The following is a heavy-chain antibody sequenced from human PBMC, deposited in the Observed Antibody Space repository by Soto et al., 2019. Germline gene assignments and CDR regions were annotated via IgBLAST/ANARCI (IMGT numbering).Heavy chain of an antibody. V-gene: IGHV1-8*01. Sequence: QVQLVQSGAEVKKPGASVKVSCKASGYTFTSYDSNWMRQATGQGLEWMGWMNPNSGNTGYTQQFQGRVTMTRNTSITTAYMELSSLSSEDTAVYYCAREISYGLDVWGQGTTITVSS. J-gene: IGHJ6*02. CDR3: AREISYGLDV. CDR1: GYTFTSYD. CDR2: MNPNSGNT.